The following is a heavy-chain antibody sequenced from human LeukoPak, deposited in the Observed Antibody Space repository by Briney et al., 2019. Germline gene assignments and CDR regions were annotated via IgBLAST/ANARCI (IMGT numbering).Heavy chain of an antibody. V-gene: IGHV3-11*04. Sequence: GGSLRLSCAASGFTFSDYYMSWIRQAPGKGLEWVSYISSSGSTIYYADSVKGRFTISRDNAKNSLYLQMNSLRAEDTAVYYCARDSEPGYSSSWYPRGDWFDPWGQGTLVTVSS. J-gene: IGHJ5*02. D-gene: IGHD6-13*01. CDR1: GFTFSDYY. CDR2: ISSSGSTI. CDR3: ARDSEPGYSSSWYPRGDWFDP.